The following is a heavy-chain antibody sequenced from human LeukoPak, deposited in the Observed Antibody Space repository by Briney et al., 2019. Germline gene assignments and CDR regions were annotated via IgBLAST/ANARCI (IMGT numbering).Heavy chain of an antibody. CDR2: IYSGGST. J-gene: IGHJ2*01. CDR1: GFTFSSYE. Sequence: GGSLRLSCAASGFTFSSYEMNWVRQAAGKGLEWGSVIYSGGSTYYADSVKGRFTISRDNSKNTVYLQMNSLRAEDTAVYYCARDGVGEDGYNLRGGWYFDLWGRGTLVTVSS. V-gene: IGHV3-53*01. CDR3: ARDGVGEDGYNLRGGWYFDL. D-gene: IGHD5-24*01.